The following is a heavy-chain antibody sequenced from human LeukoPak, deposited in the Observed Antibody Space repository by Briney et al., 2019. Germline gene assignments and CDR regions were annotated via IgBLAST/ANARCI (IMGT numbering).Heavy chain of an antibody. CDR3: ARGVEPLAANTLAY. J-gene: IGHJ4*02. CDR1: EFTFRAYA. Sequence: PGGSLRLSCAASEFTFRAYALSWVRQAPGKGLEWVSSITGNGGSTYYADSVKGRFAISRDNSKNTLYLEMNSLSPDDTAVYYCARGVEPLAANTLAYWGQGTLVTVSS. D-gene: IGHD1-14*01. CDR2: ITGNGGST. V-gene: IGHV3-23*01.